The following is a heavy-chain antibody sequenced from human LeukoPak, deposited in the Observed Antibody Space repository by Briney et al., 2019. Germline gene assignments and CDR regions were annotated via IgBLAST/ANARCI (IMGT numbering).Heavy chain of an antibody. CDR3: ARERVTTTAFDI. D-gene: IGHD5-12*01. Sequence: GRSLRLSCAASGFTFSSYPMSWVRQAPGKGLEWVSYITTTSSQIYYGDSVKGRFTISRDNAKNSLYLQMNSLRAEDTAVYYCARERVTTTAFDIWGQGTMVTVSS. CDR1: GFTFSSYP. V-gene: IGHV3-21*01. CDR2: ITTTSSQI. J-gene: IGHJ3*02.